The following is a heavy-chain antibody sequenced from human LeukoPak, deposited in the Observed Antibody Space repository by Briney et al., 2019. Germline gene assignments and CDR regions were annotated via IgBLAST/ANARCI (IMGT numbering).Heavy chain of an antibody. D-gene: IGHD3-10*02. CDR2: ISDNGGST. CDR1: GFTFSSYA. CDR3: ASRQGLGWHYVN. J-gene: IGHJ4*02. V-gene: IGHV3-23*01. Sequence: GGSLRLSCVDSGFTFSSYALSWVRQVLGKGLEWVSGISDNGGSTYYADSVKGRFTISRDNSKNTLYLQMNSLRVEDTAKYYCASRQGLGWHYVNWGQGTLVTVSS.